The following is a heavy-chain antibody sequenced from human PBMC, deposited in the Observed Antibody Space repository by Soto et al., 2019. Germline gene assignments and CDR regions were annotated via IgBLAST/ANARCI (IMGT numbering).Heavy chain of an antibody. J-gene: IGHJ4*02. D-gene: IGHD5-12*01. Sequence: ASVKVSCKASGYTFTDYGISWVRQAPGQGLEWMGWISGYNGNTDYAQSFQGRVTITADKSTSTAYMELTSLTSKDTAVYYCARDSPIGSTYSGYDAIDSWGQGTLVTVSS. V-gene: IGHV1-18*01. CDR3: ARDSPIGSTYSGYDAIDS. CDR1: GYTFTDYG. CDR2: ISGYNGNT.